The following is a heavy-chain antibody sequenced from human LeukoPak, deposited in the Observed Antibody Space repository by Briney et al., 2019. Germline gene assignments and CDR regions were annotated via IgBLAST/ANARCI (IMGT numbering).Heavy chain of an antibody. CDR1: GFTFSSYA. D-gene: IGHD1-26*01. CDR3: AKDLSGSYYRDY. V-gene: IGHV3-23*01. CDR2: ISGSGGST. Sequence: PAGGSLRLSCAASGFTFSSYAMSWVRQAPGKGLEWVSAISGSGGSTYYADSVKGRFTISRDNSKSTLYLQMNSLRAEDTAVYYCAKDLSGSYYRDYWGQGTLVTVSS. J-gene: IGHJ4*02.